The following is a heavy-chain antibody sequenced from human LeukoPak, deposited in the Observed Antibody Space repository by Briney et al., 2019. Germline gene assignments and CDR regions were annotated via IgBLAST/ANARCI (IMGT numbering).Heavy chain of an antibody. CDR3: VKTGDSSGYYYFDY. V-gene: IGHV3-64D*09. D-gene: IGHD3-22*01. Sequence: GSLRLSCAASGFTFSSYAMHWVRQAPGKGLEYVSAISSNGGSTYYADSVKGRFTISRDNSKNTLYLQMSSLRAEDTAVYYCVKTGDSSGYYYFDYWGQGTLVTVSS. J-gene: IGHJ4*02. CDR2: ISSNGGST. CDR1: GFTFSSYA.